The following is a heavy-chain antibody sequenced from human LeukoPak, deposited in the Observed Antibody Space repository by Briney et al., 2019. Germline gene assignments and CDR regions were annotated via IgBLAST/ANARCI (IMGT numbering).Heavy chain of an antibody. CDR3: ARGNRIIHYDYVWGRPVDY. CDR1: GGSFSGYY. J-gene: IGHJ4*02. D-gene: IGHD3-16*01. Sequence: SETLSLTCAVYGGSFSGYYWSWIRQPLGKGLEWIGEINHSGSTNYNPSLKSRVTISVDTSKNQFSLKLSSVTAADTAVYYCARGNRIIHYDYVWGRPVDYWGQGTLVTVSS. V-gene: IGHV4-34*01. CDR2: INHSGST.